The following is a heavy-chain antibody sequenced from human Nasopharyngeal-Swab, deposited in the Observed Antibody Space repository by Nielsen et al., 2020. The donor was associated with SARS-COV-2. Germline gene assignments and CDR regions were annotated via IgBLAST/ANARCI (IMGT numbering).Heavy chain of an antibody. V-gene: IGHV3-23*01. CDR1: GFTFSDYA. CDR2: ISGGGEAT. Sequence: GESLKISCAGSGFTFSDYAMTWVRQTPGKVLEWVSAISGGGEATYYADSVKGRFTISRDNSRSALYLQMNSLRAEDTAVYYCSTNKYRSGDDRWGQGTLVTVSS. J-gene: IGHJ5*02. CDR3: STNKYRSGDDR. D-gene: IGHD3-3*01.